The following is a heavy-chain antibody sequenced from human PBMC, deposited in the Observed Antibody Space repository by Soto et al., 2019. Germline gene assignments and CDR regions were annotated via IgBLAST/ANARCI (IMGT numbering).Heavy chain of an antibody. J-gene: IGHJ3*02. CDR3: ERGGSSDAFDI. CDR2: INHSGST. Sequence: SETLSLTCAVYGGSFSGYYWSWIRQPPGKGLEWIGEINHSGSTNYNPSLKSRVTISVDTSKNQFSLQLSSVTAADTAVYYWERGGSSDAFDIWGQGKMVNGSS. CDR1: GGSFSGYY. V-gene: IGHV4-34*01.